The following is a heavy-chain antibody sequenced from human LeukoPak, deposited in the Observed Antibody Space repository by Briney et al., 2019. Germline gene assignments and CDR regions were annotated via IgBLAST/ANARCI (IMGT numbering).Heavy chain of an antibody. J-gene: IGHJ4*02. Sequence: ASVKVSCKASGYTFTGYYMHWVRQAPGQGLEWMGWINPNSGGTNYAQKFQGRVTMTRDTSISTAYMELSRLRSDDTAVYYCARSESEVVAMIVVVYFDHWGQGTLVTVSS. CDR1: GYTFTGYY. D-gene: IGHD3-22*01. CDR3: ARSESEVVAMIVVVYFDH. V-gene: IGHV1-2*02. CDR2: INPNSGGT.